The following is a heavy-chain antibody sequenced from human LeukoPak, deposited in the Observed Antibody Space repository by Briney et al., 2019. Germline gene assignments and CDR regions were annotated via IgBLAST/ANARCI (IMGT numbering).Heavy chain of an antibody. D-gene: IGHD3-22*01. Sequence: GGSLRLSCAASGFTFSSYGMHWVRQAPGKGLEWVAFIRYDGSNKYYADSAKGRFTISRDNSKNTLYLQMNSLRAEDTAVYYCANVDYYDSSGSLDYWGQGTLVTVSS. CDR1: GFTFSSYG. J-gene: IGHJ4*02. V-gene: IGHV3-30*02. CDR2: IRYDGSNK. CDR3: ANVDYYDSSGSLDY.